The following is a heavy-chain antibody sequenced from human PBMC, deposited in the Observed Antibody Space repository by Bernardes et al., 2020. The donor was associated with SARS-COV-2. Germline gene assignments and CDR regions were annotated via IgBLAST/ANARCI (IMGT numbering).Heavy chain of an antibody. Sequence: SETLSLTCTVSGGSISGYYWNWIRQPPGKGLEWIGYIYYSGNTNYNPSLKSRVTISVDMSKNQFSLKLSSVTAADTAVYYCARGLTGYSYGYYFDYWGQGTLVTVSS. V-gene: IGHV4-59*01. D-gene: IGHD5-18*01. J-gene: IGHJ4*02. CDR2: IYYSGNT. CDR1: GGSISGYY. CDR3: ARGLTGYSYGYYFDY.